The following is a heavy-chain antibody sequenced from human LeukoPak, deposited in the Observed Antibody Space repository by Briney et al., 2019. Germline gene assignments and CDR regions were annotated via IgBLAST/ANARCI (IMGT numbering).Heavy chain of an antibody. D-gene: IGHD4-17*01. CDR3: ARVPYGDYGTYYYYYMDV. CDR2: ISTSSSYI. Sequence: PGGSLRLSCAAYGFTFSSYSMNWVRQAPGKGLEWVSFISTSSSYIYYADSVKGRFTISRDNAKNSLYLQMNSLRAEDTALYYCARVPYGDYGTYYYYYMDVWGKGTTVTVSS. CDR1: GFTFSSYS. J-gene: IGHJ6*03. V-gene: IGHV3-21*04.